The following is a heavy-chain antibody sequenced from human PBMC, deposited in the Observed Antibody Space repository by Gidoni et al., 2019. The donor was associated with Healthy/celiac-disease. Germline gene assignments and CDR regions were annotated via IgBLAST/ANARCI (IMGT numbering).Heavy chain of an antibody. D-gene: IGHD3-10*01. CDR2: IRSKAYGGTT. CDR3: TRGRGRPYALDAFDI. CDR1: GFTFGDYA. Sequence: EVQLVESGGGLVQPGRSLRLSCTASGFTFGDYAMSWVRQAPGKGLEWVCFIRSKAYGGTTEYAASVKGRFTISRDDSKSIAYLQMNSLKTEDTAVYYCTRGRGRPYALDAFDIWGQGTMVTVSS. J-gene: IGHJ3*02. V-gene: IGHV3-49*04.